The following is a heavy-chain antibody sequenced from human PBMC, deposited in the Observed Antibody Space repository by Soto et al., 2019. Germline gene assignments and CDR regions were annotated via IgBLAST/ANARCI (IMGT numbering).Heavy chain of an antibody. V-gene: IGHV1-18*01. CDR1: GYTFTSYG. D-gene: IGHD3-22*01. CDR2: ISTYNGNT. Sequence: ASVKVSCKASGYTFTSYGISWVRQAPGQGLEWMGWISTYNGNTNYAQKLQGRVTMTTDTSTSTGYMELRSLRSDDTAVYYCTTDPVTMIVVVPSSGWGQGTLVTVSS. J-gene: IGHJ4*02. CDR3: TTDPVTMIVVVPSSG.